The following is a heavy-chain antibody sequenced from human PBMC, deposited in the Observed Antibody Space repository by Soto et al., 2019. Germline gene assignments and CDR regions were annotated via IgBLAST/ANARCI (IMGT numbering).Heavy chain of an antibody. CDR2: IYYSGST. J-gene: IGHJ4*02. V-gene: IGHV4-59*01. CDR1: VVSISSYY. Sequence: WETLSLTCTFSVVSISSYYWSWIRHPPGKGLEWIGYIYYSGSTNYNPSLKSRVTISVDTSKNQFSLKLSSVTAADTAVYYCARVPYLAADMYYFDCLGQGTLVTVSS. CDR3: ARVPYLAADMYYFDC. D-gene: IGHD6-13*01.